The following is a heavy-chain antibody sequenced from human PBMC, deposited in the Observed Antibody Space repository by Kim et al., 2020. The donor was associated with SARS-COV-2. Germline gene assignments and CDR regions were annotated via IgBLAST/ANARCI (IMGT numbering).Heavy chain of an antibody. V-gene: IGHV3-64D*09. J-gene: IGHJ6*02. Sequence: GGSLRLSCSASGFTFSSYAMHWVRQAPGKGLEYVSAISSNGGSTYYADSVKGRFTISRDNSKNTLYLQMSSLRAEDTAVYYCRSYYYYGMDVWGQGTTVTVSS. CDR1: GFTFSSYA. CDR2: ISSNGGST. CDR3: RSYYYYGMDV.